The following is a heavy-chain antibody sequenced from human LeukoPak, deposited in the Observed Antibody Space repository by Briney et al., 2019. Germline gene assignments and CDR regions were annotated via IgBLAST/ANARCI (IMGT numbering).Heavy chain of an antibody. Sequence: PGRSLRLSCAASGFTFNSYNIHWVRQAPGKGLEWVAIILYDGSNKYYVDSVKGRFTISRDNAKNSLYLQMNSLRAEDTAVYYCARDGFSGYFDYWGQGTLVTVSS. CDR3: ARDGFSGYFDY. CDR1: GFTFNSYN. CDR2: ILYDGSNK. D-gene: IGHD6-19*01. J-gene: IGHJ4*02. V-gene: IGHV3-30*04.